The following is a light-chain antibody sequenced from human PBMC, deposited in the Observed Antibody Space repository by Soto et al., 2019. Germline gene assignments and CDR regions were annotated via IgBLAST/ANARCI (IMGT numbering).Light chain of an antibody. CDR2: SAS. CDR3: QEYGSSPTWT. Sequence: EIVLTQSPGTLSLSPGERATLTCRPSQSITSGYLAWYQQKPGQAPRLLIYSASRRAIGIPDRFTGSGSGTDFTLTSSSLAPDDFAVYYCQEYGSSPTWTFGQGTKVEIK. J-gene: IGKJ1*01. CDR1: QSITSGY. V-gene: IGKV3-20*01.